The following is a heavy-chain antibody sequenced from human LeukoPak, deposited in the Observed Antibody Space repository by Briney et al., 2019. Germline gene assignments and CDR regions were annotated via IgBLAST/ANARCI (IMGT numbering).Heavy chain of an antibody. J-gene: IGHJ4*02. D-gene: IGHD4-17*01. V-gene: IGHV7-4-1*02. CDR1: GYTFTSYA. CDR3: AREDDYGDYRVDY. Sequence: ASVKVSCKASGYTFTSYAMNWVRQAPGKVFEWMGWINTNTGNPTYAQGFTGRFVFSLDTSVSTAYLQISSLKAEDTAVYYCAREDDYGDYRVDYWGQGTLVTVSS. CDR2: INTNTGNP.